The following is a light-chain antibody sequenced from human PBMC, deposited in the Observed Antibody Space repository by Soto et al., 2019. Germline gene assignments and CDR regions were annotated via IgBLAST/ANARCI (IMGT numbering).Light chain of an antibody. Sequence: FGRTQPPSALEIPGLRVTISCSGSSSNIGSNYVYWYQQLPGTAPKLLIYRDNQRPSGVPDRFSGSKSGTSASLAISGLRSEDEADYYCAAWDDSLSAVVFGGGTKVTVL. CDR1: SSNIGSNY. J-gene: IGLJ2*01. CDR3: AAWDDSLSAVV. CDR2: RDN. V-gene: IGLV1-47*01.